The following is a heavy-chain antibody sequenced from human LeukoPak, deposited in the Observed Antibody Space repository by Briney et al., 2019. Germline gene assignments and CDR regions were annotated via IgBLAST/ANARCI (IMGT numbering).Heavy chain of an antibody. J-gene: IGHJ4*02. V-gene: IGHV3-23*01. D-gene: IGHD2-15*01. Sequence: PGGSLRLSCAASGFSFSTYTMNWVRQAPGKGLQWVSAISGNSYYADSVKGRFTISRDNSKNTLYLQMNNLKAEDTAVYYCAKDFGFGGSCYDYWGQGTLVTVSS. CDR1: GFSFSTYT. CDR3: AKDFGFGGSCYDY. CDR2: ISGNS.